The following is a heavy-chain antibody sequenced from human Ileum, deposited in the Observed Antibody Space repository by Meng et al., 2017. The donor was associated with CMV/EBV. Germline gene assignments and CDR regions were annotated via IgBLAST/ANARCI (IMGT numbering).Heavy chain of an antibody. J-gene: IGHJ6*02. CDR3: ARDWASDV. CDR2: ISYDGSNT. V-gene: IGHV3-30*04. CDR1: GFTFSNFA. Sequence: GESLKISCAASGFTFSNFAMYWVRQAPGKGLEWVAVISYDGSNTYYADSVKGRFTISRDNAKNLVFLQMNSLSAEDTAVYYCARDWASDVWGQGTTVTVSS. D-gene: IGHD3-16*01.